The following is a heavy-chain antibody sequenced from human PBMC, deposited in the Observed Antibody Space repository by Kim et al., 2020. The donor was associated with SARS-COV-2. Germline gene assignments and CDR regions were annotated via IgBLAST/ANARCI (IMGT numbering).Heavy chain of an antibody. CDR1: GFIFGDYY. CDR3: ARAWLGGWHFDL. D-gene: IGHD6-19*01. CDR2: ISGGSISHT. V-gene: IGHV3-11*03. J-gene: IGHJ2*01. Sequence: PGGSLRLSCAGSGFIFGDYYMTWIRQAPGKGLEWVSYISGGSISHTNYADSVKGRFTISRDNANKSLYLQMNSLRVEDTAVYYCARAWLGGWHFDLWGRGTLVTVSS.